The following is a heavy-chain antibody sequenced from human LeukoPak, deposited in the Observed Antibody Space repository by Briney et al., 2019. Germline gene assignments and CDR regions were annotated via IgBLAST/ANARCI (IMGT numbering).Heavy chain of an antibody. Sequence: PSETLSLTCAVYGGSFSGYYWSWIRQPPGKGLEWIGYIFYSGSTYYNPSLKSRVTISLDTSKNHFSLKLSSVTAADTAVYYCARGRGYYDSSGHNWFDPWGQGTLVTVSS. V-gene: IGHV4-30-4*08. CDR2: IFYSGST. CDR1: GGSFSGYY. J-gene: IGHJ5*02. CDR3: ARGRGYYDSSGHNWFDP. D-gene: IGHD3-22*01.